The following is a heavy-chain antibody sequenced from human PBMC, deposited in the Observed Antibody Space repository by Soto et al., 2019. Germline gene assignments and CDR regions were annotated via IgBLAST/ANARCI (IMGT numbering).Heavy chain of an antibody. Sequence: GVLRLSCAASGFTFSSYAMSLVRQAPGKGLEWVSAISGSGGSTYYADSVKGRFTISRDNSKNTLYLQMNSLRAEDTAVYYCAKDSTMELPSCSDYWGQGTLVTVSS. J-gene: IGHJ4*02. CDR1: GFTFSSYA. CDR2: ISGSGGST. V-gene: IGHV3-23*01. CDR3: AKDSTMELPSCSDY. D-gene: IGHD1-7*01.